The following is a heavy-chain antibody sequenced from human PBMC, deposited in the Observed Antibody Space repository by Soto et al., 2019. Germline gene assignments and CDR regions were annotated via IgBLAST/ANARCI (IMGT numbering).Heavy chain of an antibody. Sequence: EVQLVESGGVVVQPGGSLRLSCAASGFTFDDYTMHWVRQAPGKGLEWVSLISWDGGSTYYADSVKGRFTISRDNSKNSLYLQMNSLRTEDTDLYYCAKDITAGAYYYYGMDVWGQGTTVTVSS. CDR1: GFTFDDYT. CDR2: ISWDGGST. J-gene: IGHJ6*02. D-gene: IGHD3-10*01. CDR3: AKDITAGAYYYYGMDV. V-gene: IGHV3-43*01.